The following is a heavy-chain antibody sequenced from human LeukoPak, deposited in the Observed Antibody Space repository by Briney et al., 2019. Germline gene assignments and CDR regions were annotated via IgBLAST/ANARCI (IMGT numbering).Heavy chain of an antibody. Sequence: ASVKVSCKASGGTFSSYAISWVRQAPGQGLEWMGWINTNTGNPTYAQGFTGRFVFSLDTSVSTAYLQISSLKAEDTAVYYCARDFVGAHDAFDIWGQGTMVTVSS. CDR2: INTNTGNP. V-gene: IGHV7-4-1*02. CDR1: GGTFSSYA. CDR3: ARDFVGAHDAFDI. J-gene: IGHJ3*02. D-gene: IGHD1-26*01.